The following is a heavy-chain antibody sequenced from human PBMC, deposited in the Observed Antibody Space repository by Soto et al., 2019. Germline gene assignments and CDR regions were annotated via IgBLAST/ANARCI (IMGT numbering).Heavy chain of an antibody. J-gene: IGHJ6*02. D-gene: IGHD4-17*01. V-gene: IGHV1-2*04. CDR3: ARGSGDVAYYYYGMDV. CDR2: INPNSGGT. Sequence: ASVKVSCKASGYTFTGYYMHWVRQAPGQGLEWMGWINPNSGGTNYAQKFQGWVTMTRDTSISTAYMELSRLRSDDTAVYYCARGSGDVAYYYYGMDVWGHGTTVTVSS. CDR1: GYTFTGYY.